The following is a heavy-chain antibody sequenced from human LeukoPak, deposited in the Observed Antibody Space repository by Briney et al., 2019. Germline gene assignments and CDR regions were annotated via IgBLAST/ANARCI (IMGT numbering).Heavy chain of an antibody. CDR1: GGTFSSYA. J-gene: IGHJ4*02. Sequence: GASVKVSCKASGGTFSSYAISWVRQAPGQGLEWMGRIIPILGIANYAQKFQGRVTITADKSTSTAYMELSSLRSEDTAVYYCAKVNSIKAYSSSWYYFDYWGQGTLVTVSS. V-gene: IGHV1-69*04. D-gene: IGHD6-13*01. CDR3: AKVNSIKAYSSSWYYFDY. CDR2: IIPILGIA.